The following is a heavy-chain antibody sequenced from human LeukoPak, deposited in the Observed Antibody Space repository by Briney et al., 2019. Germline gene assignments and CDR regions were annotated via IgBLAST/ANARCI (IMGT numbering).Heavy chain of an antibody. D-gene: IGHD6-13*01. CDR1: GFTFSSYA. V-gene: IGHV3-23*01. CDR2: ISGSGGST. J-gene: IGHJ6*02. Sequence: GGSLRLSCAASGFTFSSYAMSWVRQAPGKGLEWVSAISGSGGSTYYADFVKGRFTISRDNSKNTLYLQMNSLRAEDTAVYYCAKDSSWYPWGDYYYYYGMDVWGQGTTVTVSS. CDR3: AKDSSWYPWGDYYYYYGMDV.